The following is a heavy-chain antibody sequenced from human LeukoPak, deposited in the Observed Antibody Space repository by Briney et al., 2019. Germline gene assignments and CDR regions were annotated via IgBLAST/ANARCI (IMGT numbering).Heavy chain of an antibody. CDR1: GFTFDGYA. J-gene: IGHJ4*02. CDR3: AKGLAARPASPLDY. Sequence: GRSLRLSCAASGFTFDGYAMHWVRQAPGKGLEWVSGISWNSGSIGYADSVKGRFTISRDNAKNSLYLQMNSLRAEDTALYYCAKGLAARPASPLDYWGQGTLVTVSS. V-gene: IGHV3-9*01. D-gene: IGHD6-6*01. CDR2: ISWNSGSI.